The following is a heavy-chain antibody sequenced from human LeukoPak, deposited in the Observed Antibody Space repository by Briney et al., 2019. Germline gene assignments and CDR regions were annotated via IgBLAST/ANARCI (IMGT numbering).Heavy chain of an antibody. Sequence: ASVKVSCKASGYTFTSYYMHWVRQAPGQGLEWMGIINPSGGSTSYAQKFQGRVTMTRDTSTSTVYMELSCLRSEDTAVYYCARDVPYSSGWSYYYYYGMDVWGQGTTVTVSS. V-gene: IGHV1-46*01. CDR1: GYTFTSYY. CDR3: ARDVPYSSGWSYYYYYGMDV. CDR2: INPSGGST. D-gene: IGHD6-19*01. J-gene: IGHJ6*02.